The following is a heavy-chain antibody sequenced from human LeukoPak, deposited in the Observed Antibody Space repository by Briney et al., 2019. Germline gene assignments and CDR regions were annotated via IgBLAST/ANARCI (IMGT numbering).Heavy chain of an antibody. Sequence: ASVKVSCKASGGTFISYAISWVRQAPGQGLEWMGGIIPIFGTANYAQKFQGRVTITADESTSTAYMELSSLRSEDTAVYYCARSPSYGGNSFFDYWGQGTLVTVSS. CDR3: ARSPSYGGNSFFDY. CDR2: IIPIFGTA. D-gene: IGHD4-23*01. CDR1: GGTFISYA. J-gene: IGHJ4*02. V-gene: IGHV1-69*13.